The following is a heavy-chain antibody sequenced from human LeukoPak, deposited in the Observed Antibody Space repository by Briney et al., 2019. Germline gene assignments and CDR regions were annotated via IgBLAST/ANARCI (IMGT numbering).Heavy chain of an antibody. CDR1: GFTFSSYG. CDR2: IRFDGSNK. CDR3: AKDGPGTGSFFD. Sequence: GGSLRLSCAASGFTFSSYGMHWVRQAPGKGLEWVAFIRFDGSNKYYADSVKGRFTISRDNSKNTLYLQMNSLRAEDTALYYRAKDGPGTGSFFDWGQGTLVTVSS. D-gene: IGHD3-10*01. V-gene: IGHV3-30*02. J-gene: IGHJ4*02.